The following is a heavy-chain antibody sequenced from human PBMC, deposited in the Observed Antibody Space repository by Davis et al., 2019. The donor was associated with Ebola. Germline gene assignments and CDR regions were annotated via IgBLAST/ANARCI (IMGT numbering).Heavy chain of an antibody. V-gene: IGHV3-74*01. CDR1: GFTFSNSC. CDR2: INRDGTTT. CDR3: MSLSGGS. D-gene: IGHD3-16*01. Sequence: GESLKISCAASGFTFSNSCFIWVRQGPGEGLVWVSHINRDGTTTNYADSVKGRFTISRDNAKNTLYLQMNSLRAEDTAVYYCMSLSGGSWGQGTLVTVSS. J-gene: IGHJ5*02.